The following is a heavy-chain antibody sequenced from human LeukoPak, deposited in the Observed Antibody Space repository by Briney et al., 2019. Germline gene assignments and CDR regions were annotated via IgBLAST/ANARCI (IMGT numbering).Heavy chain of an antibody. V-gene: IGHV3-21*01. D-gene: IGHD3-22*01. CDR3: AALGGYDSSPAYY. J-gene: IGHJ4*02. CDR2: ISSSSSYI. CDR1: GFTFSSYS. Sequence: GGSLRLSCAASGFTFSSYSMNWVRQAPGKGLEWVSSISSSSSYIYYADSVKGRFTISRDNAKNSLYLQMNSLRAEDTAVYYCAALGGYDSSPAYYWGQGTLATVSS.